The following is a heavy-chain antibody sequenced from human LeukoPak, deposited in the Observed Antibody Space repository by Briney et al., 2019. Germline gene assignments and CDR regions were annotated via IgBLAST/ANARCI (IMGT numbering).Heavy chain of an antibody. Sequence: AGSLRLSCAASGFTFSSYGMRWVRQPPGKGLEWVAVISYDGSNKYYADFMKGRFTMSRDNSKNTLYLQMNSLGAEDTAVYYCAKVFRGYSGYLDYWGQGTLVTVSS. CDR1: GFTFSSYG. J-gene: IGHJ4*02. V-gene: IGHV3-30*18. CDR3: AKVFRGYSGYLDY. CDR2: ISYDGSNK. D-gene: IGHD5-12*01.